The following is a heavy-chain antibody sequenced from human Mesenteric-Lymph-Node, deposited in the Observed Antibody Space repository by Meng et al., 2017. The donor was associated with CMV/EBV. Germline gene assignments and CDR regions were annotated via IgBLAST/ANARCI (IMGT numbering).Heavy chain of an antibody. V-gene: IGHV3-7*01. D-gene: IGHD3-3*01. CDR3: ARSLLTRYDFWSGYYIGGYFDY. CDR2: IKQDGSEK. Sequence: GESLKISCAASGFNFIDYYMSWIRQAPGKGLEWVANIKQDGSEKYYVDSVKGRFTISRDNAKNSLYLQMNGLRAEDTAVYYCARSLLTRYDFWSGYYIGGYFDYWGQGTLVTVSS. CDR1: GFNFIDYY. J-gene: IGHJ4*02.